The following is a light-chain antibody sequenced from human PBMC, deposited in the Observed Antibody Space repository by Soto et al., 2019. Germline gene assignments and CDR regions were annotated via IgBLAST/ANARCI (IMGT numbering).Light chain of an antibody. Sequence: EIVMTQSPATLSVSPGERATLSCRASQSVNSNLAWYQQKPGQAPRLLIYRASTRATGIPARFSGSGSGTDFTLTISGLQSEDFAVYYCHQYNNWPRTFGQGTKVEIK. CDR1: QSVNSN. V-gene: IGKV3-15*01. CDR3: HQYNNWPRT. J-gene: IGKJ1*01. CDR2: RAS.